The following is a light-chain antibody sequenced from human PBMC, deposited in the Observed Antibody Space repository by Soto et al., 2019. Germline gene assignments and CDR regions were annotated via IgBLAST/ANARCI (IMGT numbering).Light chain of an antibody. CDR2: EGS. Sequence: QSALTQPASVAGCPGQSITGACSNLVSHLVSWYQQHPGKAPKLIIYEGSKRPSGVSDRFSGSKSGNTASLTISGLQAQDEADYFCCSYAGDSTFVFGTGTKVTVL. V-gene: IGLV2-23*03. CDR3: CSYAGDSTFV. CDR1: VSHL. J-gene: IGLJ1*01.